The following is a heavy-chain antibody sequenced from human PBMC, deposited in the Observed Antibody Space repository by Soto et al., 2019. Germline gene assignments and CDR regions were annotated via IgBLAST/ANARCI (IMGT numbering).Heavy chain of an antibody. D-gene: IGHD3-22*01. CDR3: ARLISSGPPRSY. Sequence: SETLSLTCTVSGGSISSYYWSWIRQPPGKGLEWIGYIYYSGSTNYNPSLKSRVTISVDTSKNQFSLKLSSVTAADTAVYYCARLISSGPPRSYWGQGTLVTVSS. J-gene: IGHJ4*02. CDR2: IYYSGST. V-gene: IGHV4-59*08. CDR1: GGSISSYY.